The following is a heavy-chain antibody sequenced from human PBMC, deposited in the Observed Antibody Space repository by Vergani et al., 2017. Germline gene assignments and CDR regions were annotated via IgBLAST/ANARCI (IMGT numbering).Heavy chain of an antibody. Sequence: QVQLVQSGAEVKKPGASVKVSCKASGYTFTSHYMHWVRQAPGQGLEWMGIINPSGGSTSYAQKFQGRVTMTRDTSTSTVYMELSSLRSEDTAVYYCARVGGGYCSSTSCYEGNDAFDIWGQGTMVTVSS. D-gene: IGHD2-2*01. CDR1: GYTFTSHY. V-gene: IGHV1-46*01. J-gene: IGHJ3*02. CDR2: INPSGGST. CDR3: ARVGGGYCSSTSCYEGNDAFDI.